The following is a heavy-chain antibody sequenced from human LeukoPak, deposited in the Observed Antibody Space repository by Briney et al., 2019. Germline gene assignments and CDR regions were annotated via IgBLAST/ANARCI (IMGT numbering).Heavy chain of an antibody. Sequence: SETPSLTCTVSGGSIISNTYCWGWIRQPPGKGLERIGSFCYSGSTYSNPSLKSRVTISVDTSKYQFSLKLSSVTAADTAVYYCARGTMGRVQQLVQFYYYYYYMDVWGKGTTVTISS. D-gene: IGHD6-13*01. CDR2: FCYSGST. CDR1: GGSIISNTYC. CDR3: ARGTMGRVQQLVQFYYYYYYMDV. J-gene: IGHJ6*03. V-gene: IGHV4-39*01.